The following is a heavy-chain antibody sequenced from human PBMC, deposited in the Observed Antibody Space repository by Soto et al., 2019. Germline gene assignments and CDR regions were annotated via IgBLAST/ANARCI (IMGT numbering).Heavy chain of an antibody. V-gene: IGHV3-21*02. D-gene: IGHD3-22*01. CDR1: GFTFSAYS. J-gene: IGHJ5*02. Sequence: EVQLVESGGGLVKPGGSLRLSCAASGFTFSAYSMNWVRQAPGKGLEWVSSISSSSSSIYYADSVKGRFTISRDKAKTSLYLQMNSLRAEDTAVYYCARADYYDSSAYYFSGWFDPWGQGTLVTVSS. CDR2: ISSSSSSI. CDR3: ARADYYDSSAYYFSGWFDP.